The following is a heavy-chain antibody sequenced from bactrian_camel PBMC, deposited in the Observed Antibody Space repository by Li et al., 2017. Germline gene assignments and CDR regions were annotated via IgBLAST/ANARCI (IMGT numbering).Heavy chain of an antibody. CDR3: ANLDGHY. CDR1: GLTFAD. J-gene: IGHJ4*01. V-gene: IGHV3S40*01. CDR2: IDWHGGSI. Sequence: VQLVESGGGLVRPGDSLTLSCVASGLTFADVAWVRQAPGKGLEWVSGIDWHGGSIYYTEAVKGRFTISRDNAKNTVTLLLNSLKIEDTAMYYCANLDGHYWGQGTQVTVS.